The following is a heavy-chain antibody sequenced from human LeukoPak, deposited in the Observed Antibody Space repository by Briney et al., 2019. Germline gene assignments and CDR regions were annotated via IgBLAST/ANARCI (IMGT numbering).Heavy chain of an antibody. V-gene: IGHV3-7*01. CDR1: GFTFSTYW. CDR2: IQPDGSEG. Sequence: GGSLRLSCAASGFTFSTYWMSWVRQAPGKGLEWVGNIQPDGSEGYPVDSVKGRFTISRDNARNSLFLQMNSLRVEDTAVYYCASQSYARFDPWGQGTLVTVSS. J-gene: IGHJ5*02. CDR3: ASQSYARFDP. D-gene: IGHD3-16*01.